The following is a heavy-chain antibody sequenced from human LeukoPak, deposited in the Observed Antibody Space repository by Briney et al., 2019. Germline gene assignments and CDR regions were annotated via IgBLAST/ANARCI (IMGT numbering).Heavy chain of an antibody. CDR1: GYSISNFY. D-gene: IGHD6-19*01. CDR3: ARGRGSAKTFDY. CDR2: IYYSGST. J-gene: IGHJ4*02. Sequence: SETLSLTCSVSGYSISNFYWSWIRQPPGKGLEWIGYIYYSGSTNYNPSLKSRVTISVDTSKNQFSLKLSSVTAADTAVYYCARGRGSAKTFDYWGQGTLVTVSS. V-gene: IGHV4-59*01.